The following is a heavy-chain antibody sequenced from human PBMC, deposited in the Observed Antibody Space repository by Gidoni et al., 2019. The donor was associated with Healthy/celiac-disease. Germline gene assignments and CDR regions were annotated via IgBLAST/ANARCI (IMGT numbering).Heavy chain of an antibody. Sequence: EVQLLESGGGLVQPGGSLRLSCAASGFTFRTYAMSWVRQAPGKGLEWVSAISGSGGSTYYADSVKGRFTISRDNSKNTLYLQMNSLRAEDTAVYYCAKAPTSLRFLEWTYFDYWGQGTLVTVSS. J-gene: IGHJ4*02. D-gene: IGHD3-3*01. CDR1: GFTFRTYA. CDR2: ISGSGGST. CDR3: AKAPTSLRFLEWTYFDY. V-gene: IGHV3-23*01.